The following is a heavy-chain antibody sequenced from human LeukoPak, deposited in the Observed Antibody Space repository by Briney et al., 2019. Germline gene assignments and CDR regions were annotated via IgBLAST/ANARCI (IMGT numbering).Heavy chain of an antibody. CDR3: PALGTYYYDSSGYYSDY. J-gene: IGHJ4*02. Sequence: ASVKVSCKASGYTFIGYYMHWVRQAPGQGLEWMGRINPNSGGTNYAQKFQGRVTMTRDTAISTAYMELSRLRSDDTAVYYCPALGTYYYDSSGYYSDYWGQGTLVTVSS. CDR2: INPNSGGT. CDR1: GYTFIGYY. D-gene: IGHD3-22*01. V-gene: IGHV1-2*06.